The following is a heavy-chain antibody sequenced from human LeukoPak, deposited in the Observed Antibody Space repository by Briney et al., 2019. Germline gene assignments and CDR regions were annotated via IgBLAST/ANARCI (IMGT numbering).Heavy chain of an antibody. CDR3: ARDTATALDL. CDR1: GFTFSSYG. V-gene: IGHV3-72*01. Sequence: GGSLRLSCAASGFTFSSYGMHWVRQAPGKGLEWVARITNNPRRYNAQYAASVRGRFTVSRDESENSLYLQMNSLKIEDTAIYYCARDTATALDLWGQGTLVTVSS. CDR2: ITNNPRRYNA. J-gene: IGHJ5*02. D-gene: IGHD6-25*01.